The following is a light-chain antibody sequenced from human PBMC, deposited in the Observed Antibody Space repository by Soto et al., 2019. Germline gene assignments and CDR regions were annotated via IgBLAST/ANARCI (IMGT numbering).Light chain of an antibody. V-gene: IGLV2-14*01. CDR3: SSDTSSSTRV. J-gene: IGLJ1*01. CDR1: SSDVGGYNY. Sequence: QSALTQPASVSGSPGQSITISCTGTSSDVGGYNYVSWYQQHPGTAPKLMIYDVSNRPSGVSYRFSGSKSGTTASLTIAGHHAEDEAYYYCSSDTSSSTRVFGAGTKVTVL. CDR2: DVS.